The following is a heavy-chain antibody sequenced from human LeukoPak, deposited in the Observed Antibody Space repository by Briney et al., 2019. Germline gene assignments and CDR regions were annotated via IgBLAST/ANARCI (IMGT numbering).Heavy chain of an antibody. CDR3: ARVEWFGELSPFDI. CDR1: GGSVSSGTYY. D-gene: IGHD3-10*01. CDR2: IYYSGST. Sequence: SETLSLTCTVSGGSVSSGTYYWSWIRQPPGEGLEWIGYIYYSGSTNYNPSLKSRVAISVDTSKNQFSLRLSSVTAADTAVYYCARVEWFGELSPFDIWGQGTMVTVSS. V-gene: IGHV4-61*01. J-gene: IGHJ3*02.